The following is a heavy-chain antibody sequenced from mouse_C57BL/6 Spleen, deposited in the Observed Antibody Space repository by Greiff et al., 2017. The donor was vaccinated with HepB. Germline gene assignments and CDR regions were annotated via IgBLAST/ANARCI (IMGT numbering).Heavy chain of an antibody. V-gene: IGHV1-64*01. CDR1: GYTFTSYW. Sequence: QVQLQQPGAELVKPGASVKLSCKASGYTFTSYWMHWVKQRPGQGLEWIGMIHPNSGSTNYNEKFKSKATLTVDKSSSTAYMQLSSLTSEDSAVYYCARSGRREYYFDYWDQGTTLTVSS. J-gene: IGHJ2*01. D-gene: IGHD3-1*01. CDR3: ARSGRREYYFDY. CDR2: IHPNSGST.